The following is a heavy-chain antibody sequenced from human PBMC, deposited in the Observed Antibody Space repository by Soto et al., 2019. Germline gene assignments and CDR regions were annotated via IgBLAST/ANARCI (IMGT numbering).Heavy chain of an antibody. D-gene: IGHD2-2*01. CDR1: GFTFSDYG. CDR2: ISYDGTNK. J-gene: IGHJ3*01. CDR3: ARSVRYCIGTSCSPEAFDV. Sequence: QVQLVESGGGVVQPGRSLRLSCAASGFTFSDYGLHWVRQAPGKGQEWVAVISYDGTNKYYAESVQARFTISRDNSKNTLYLQLNSLRVDDTAVYYCARSVRYCIGTSCSPEAFDVWGQGTVGTVSS. V-gene: IGHV3-30*03.